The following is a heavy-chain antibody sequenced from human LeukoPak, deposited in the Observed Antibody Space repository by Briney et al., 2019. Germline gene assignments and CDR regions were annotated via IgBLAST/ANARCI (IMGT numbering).Heavy chain of an antibody. V-gene: IGHV3-30-3*01. Sequence: PGRLKPRARAPFGLPLRMISMVCVRRAPGKGLEWVAVISYDGSNKYYADSVKGRFTISRDNSKNTLYLQMNSLRAEDTAVYYCACEDNSSGYSFDYWGQGTLVTVSS. CDR3: ACEDNSSGYSFDY. D-gene: IGHD3-22*01. CDR2: ISYDGSNK. J-gene: IGHJ4*02. CDR1: GLPLRMIS.